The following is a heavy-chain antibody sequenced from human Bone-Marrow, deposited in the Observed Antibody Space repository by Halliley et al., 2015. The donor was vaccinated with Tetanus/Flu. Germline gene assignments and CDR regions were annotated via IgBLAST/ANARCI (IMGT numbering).Heavy chain of an antibody. J-gene: IGHJ2*01. CDR2: ISGSRSTI. CDR1: AFTFSAYE. Sequence: CAASAFTFSAYEMNWVRQAPGKGLEWVSFISGSRSTIDYADSVKGRFTISRDNAKNSLYLQMNSLRAEDTAVYYCARRSLCTDGVCYSRSFDLWGRGTLVTVSS. V-gene: IGHV3-48*03. CDR3: ARRSLCTDGVCYSRSFDL. D-gene: IGHD2-8*01.